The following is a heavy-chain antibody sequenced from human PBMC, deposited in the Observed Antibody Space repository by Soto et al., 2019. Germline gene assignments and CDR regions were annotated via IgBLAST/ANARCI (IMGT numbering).Heavy chain of an antibody. Sequence: ASVKVSCKVSGYTLTELSMHWVRQAPGKGLEWMGGFDPEDGETIYAQKFQGRVTMTEDTSTDTAYMELSSLRSEDTAVYYCATDTAMVSYYGMDVWGQGTTVTVSS. CDR1: GYTLTELS. CDR2: FDPEDGET. D-gene: IGHD5-18*01. V-gene: IGHV1-24*01. CDR3: ATDTAMVSYYGMDV. J-gene: IGHJ6*02.